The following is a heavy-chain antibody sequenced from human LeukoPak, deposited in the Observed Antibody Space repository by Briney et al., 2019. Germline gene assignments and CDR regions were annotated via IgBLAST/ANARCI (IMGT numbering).Heavy chain of an antibody. Sequence: PGGSLRLSCAASGFTFSSYGMHWVRQAPGKGLEWVAVISYDGSNKYYADSVKGRFTISRDNSKNTLYLQMNSLRAEDTAVYYCAKAGGSYGLNSFGFDYWGQGTLVTVSS. D-gene: IGHD5-18*01. CDR1: GFTFSSYG. V-gene: IGHV3-30*18. J-gene: IGHJ4*02. CDR3: AKAGGSYGLNSFGFDY. CDR2: ISYDGSNK.